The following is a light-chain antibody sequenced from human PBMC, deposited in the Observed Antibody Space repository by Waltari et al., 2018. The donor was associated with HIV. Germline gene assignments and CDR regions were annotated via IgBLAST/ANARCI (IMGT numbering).Light chain of an antibody. V-gene: IGKV3-15*01. CDR2: GAS. CDR1: ESVSSN. CDR3: QEYNNWPWT. Sequence: VLTQSPATLSVSPGDRVTLSCRASESVSSNLAWYQQKRGQAPRLVIYGASSRAAGIPGRFSGSGSETEFTLTISSLQSEDFAVYYCQEYNNWPWTFGQGTKVEIK. J-gene: IGKJ1*01.